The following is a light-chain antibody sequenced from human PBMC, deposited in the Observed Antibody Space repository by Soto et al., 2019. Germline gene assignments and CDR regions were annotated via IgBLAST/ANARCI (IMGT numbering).Light chain of an antibody. CDR2: CNN. V-gene: IGLV1-44*01. CDR3: SAWYDSMNGSV. J-gene: IGLJ1*01. Sequence: QSVLTQPPSASGTPGQWVTISCSGTSSDVGSNTVNWCQQLPGTAPTILIYCNNHRPSGVADRCSCAKSGTSASLAISGVQSEDEADDYCSAWYDSMNGSVFGSGTQLTVL. CDR1: SSDVGSNT.